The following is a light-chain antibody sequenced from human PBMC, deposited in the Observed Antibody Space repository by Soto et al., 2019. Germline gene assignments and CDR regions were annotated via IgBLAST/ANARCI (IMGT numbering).Light chain of an antibody. CDR1: QSVTNY. Sequence: EIFLTQSPYTLSLSPGERATLTCRASQSVTNYIAWYQQRPGQAPRLLIYDASNRATGVPARFSGSGSGTDFTLTISRLEPEDFAVYYCQQYGSSGTFGQGTKVDIK. J-gene: IGKJ1*01. CDR2: DAS. CDR3: QQYGSSGT. V-gene: IGKV3-20*01.